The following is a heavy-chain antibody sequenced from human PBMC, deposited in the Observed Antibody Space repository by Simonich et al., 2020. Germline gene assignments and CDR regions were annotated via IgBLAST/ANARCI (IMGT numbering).Heavy chain of an antibody. CDR3: ASSKLATIDY. D-gene: IGHD5-12*01. J-gene: IGHJ4*02. Sequence: QVQLVQSGAEVKKPGASVKVSCKASGYTFTGYYMHWVRQAPGQGLEWMGWINPKSGGTNNAQKFQGRGTMTRDTSISTAYMELGRLRSDDTAVYYCASSKLATIDYWGQGTLVTVSS. V-gene: IGHV1-2*02. CDR1: GYTFTGYY. CDR2: INPKSGGT.